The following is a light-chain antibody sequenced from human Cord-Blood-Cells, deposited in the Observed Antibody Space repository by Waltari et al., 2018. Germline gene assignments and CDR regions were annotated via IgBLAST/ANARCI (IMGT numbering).Light chain of an antibody. Sequence: QSALTQPASVSGSPGQSLTISCTGTSSDAGGYNDVSWYQQHPGKAPKLTIYEVSNRPSGVSNRFSGSKSGNTASLTISGLQAEDEADYYCSSYTSSSTYVFGTGTKVTVL. J-gene: IGLJ1*01. V-gene: IGLV2-14*01. CDR1: SSDAGGYND. CDR3: SSYTSSSTYV. CDR2: EVS.